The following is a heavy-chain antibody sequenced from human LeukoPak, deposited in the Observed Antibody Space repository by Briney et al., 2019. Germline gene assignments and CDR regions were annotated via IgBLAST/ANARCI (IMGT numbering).Heavy chain of an antibody. V-gene: IGHV3-33*01. CDR3: ARDSSSWLSYYFDY. CDR1: GFTFSSYG. Sequence: GRPLRLSCAASGFTFSSYGMHWVRQAPGKGLEWVAVIWYDGSNKYYADSVKGRFTISRDNSKNTLYLQMNSLRAEDTAVYYCARDSSSWLSYYFDYWGQGTLVTVSS. CDR2: IWYDGSNK. D-gene: IGHD6-13*01. J-gene: IGHJ4*02.